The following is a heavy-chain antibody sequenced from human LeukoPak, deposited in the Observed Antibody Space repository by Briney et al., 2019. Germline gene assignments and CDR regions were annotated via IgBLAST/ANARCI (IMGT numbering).Heavy chain of an antibody. CDR2: ISGRSNYI. CDR3: AREDLDFNFWSGYLPD. J-gene: IGHJ4*02. CDR1: GFTFSDYT. V-gene: IGHV3-21*06. D-gene: IGHD3-3*01. Sequence: GGSLRLSCAASGFTFSDYTMNWVRQAPGKGRGWGSSISGRSNYIYYADSVKGRFTISRVNANNSLYLEMNSLKVDDTAVYYCAREDLDFNFWSGYLPDWGQGTLVTVSS.